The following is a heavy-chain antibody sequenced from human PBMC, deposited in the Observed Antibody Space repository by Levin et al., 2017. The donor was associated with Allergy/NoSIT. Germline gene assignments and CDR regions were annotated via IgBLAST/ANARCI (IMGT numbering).Heavy chain of an antibody. CDR3: AKALYTTMVYFDY. Sequence: GESLKISSSTSGFTFDDYTMTWFRQAPGKGLEWVGFITSNTYGATTQYAASVKGRFTISRDDSKSVAYLQMNSLKTEDTAVYFCAKALYTTMVYFDYWGQGTLVTVSS. CDR1: GFTFDDYT. V-gene: IGHV3-49*03. D-gene: IGHD5-18*01. J-gene: IGHJ4*02. CDR2: ITSNTYGATT.